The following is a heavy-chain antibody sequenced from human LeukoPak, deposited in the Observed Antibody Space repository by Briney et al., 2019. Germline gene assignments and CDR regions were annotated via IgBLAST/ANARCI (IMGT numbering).Heavy chain of an antibody. CDR2: VSASGDST. J-gene: IGHJ4*02. CDR1: GFTFSSYA. D-gene: IGHD3-10*01. CDR3: AKSHYFGSGSIDY. V-gene: IGHV3-23*01. Sequence: GGSLRLSCAASGFTFSSYAMSWVRQAPGKGLAWIATVSASGDSTSYADSVKGRFTISRDNSKNALYLQVNSLRADDAALYYCAKSHYFGSGSIDYWGQGTLVTVSS.